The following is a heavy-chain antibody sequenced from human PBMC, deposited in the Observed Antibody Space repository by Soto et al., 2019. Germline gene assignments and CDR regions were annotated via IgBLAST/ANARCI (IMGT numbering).Heavy chain of an antibody. Sequence: ASVKVSCKASGYTFTGYYMHWVRQAPGQGLEWMGWINPNSGGTNYAQKFQGWVTMTRDTSISTAYMELSRLRSDDTAVYYCARDALGAVAGKPYWFDPRGQGTLVTVSS. CDR2: INPNSGGT. CDR3: ARDALGAVAGKPYWFDP. CDR1: GYTFTGYY. D-gene: IGHD6-19*01. J-gene: IGHJ5*02. V-gene: IGHV1-2*04.